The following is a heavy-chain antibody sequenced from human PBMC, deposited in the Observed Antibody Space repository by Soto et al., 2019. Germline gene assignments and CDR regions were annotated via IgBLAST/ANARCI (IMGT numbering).Heavy chain of an antibody. D-gene: IGHD3-10*01. J-gene: IGHJ4*02. CDR1: GFIVSSNY. CDR2: LYSGGAT. V-gene: IGHV3-53*04. Sequence: EVRLVESGGGLVQPGGSLRLSCAASGFIVSSNYMTWVRQAPGKGLEWVSLLYSGGATHYAASVKGRLTISSHSSQNTLFLQMNSLRTEDTATYYCLRGRYGSQIHWGQGTKVTVSS. CDR3: LRGRYGSQIH.